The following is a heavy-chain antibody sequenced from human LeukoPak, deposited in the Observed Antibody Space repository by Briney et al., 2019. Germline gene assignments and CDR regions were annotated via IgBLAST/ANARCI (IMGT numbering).Heavy chain of an antibody. CDR2: FFYSGST. J-gene: IGHJ4*02. CDR3: ARGICPNGVCSFHPFDY. V-gene: IGHV4-59*01. D-gene: IGHD2-8*01. Sequence: KPSETLSLTCTVSGGSISNYYWSWIRQPPGKELEWVGYFFYSGSTIYNPSLKSRVTISVDTSKNQFSLKLTSVTAADTAVYYCARGICPNGVCSFHPFDYWGQGTLVTVSS. CDR1: GGSISNYY.